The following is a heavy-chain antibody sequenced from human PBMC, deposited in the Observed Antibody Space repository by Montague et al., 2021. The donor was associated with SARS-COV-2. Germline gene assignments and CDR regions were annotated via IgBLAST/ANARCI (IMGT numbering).Heavy chain of an antibody. D-gene: IGHD3-22*01. CDR1: GGSISSSSYY. CDR2: NYYSGXT. J-gene: IGHJ4*02. CDR3: ARHANTRIAMIVVVIAYFDY. Sequence: SETLSLTCTVSGGSISSSSYYWGWNRQPQGKGLEWIGSNYYSGXTXYXXXXKXRITISVDTSKNQFSLKLSSVTAADTAVYYCARHANTRIAMIVVVIAYFDYWGQGTLVTVSS. V-gene: IGHV4-39*01.